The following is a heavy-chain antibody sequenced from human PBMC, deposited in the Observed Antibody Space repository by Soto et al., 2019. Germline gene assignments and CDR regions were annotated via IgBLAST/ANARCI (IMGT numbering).Heavy chain of an antibody. CDR3: VKGVFDWLSRTSYYYFDY. J-gene: IGHJ4*02. CDR1: GFTFSSYA. V-gene: IGHV3-23*01. CDR2: ISGSGGST. D-gene: IGHD3-9*01. Sequence: EVQLLESGGGLVQPGGSLRLSCAASGFTFSSYAMSWVRQAPGKGLEWVSAISGSGGSTYYADSVKGRFTISRDNSKNTLYLQMNSLRAEDTAVYYCVKGVFDWLSRTSYYYFDYWGQGTLVTVSS.